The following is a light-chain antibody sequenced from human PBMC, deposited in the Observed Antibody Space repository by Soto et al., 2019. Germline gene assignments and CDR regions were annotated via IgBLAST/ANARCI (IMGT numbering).Light chain of an antibody. Sequence: DIQMTQSPSSLSSSVGDRVTITCRASQGISSYFAWYQQKPVKVPKLLIYAASTLQSGVPSRFSGSGSGTDFTLTISSLQPEDVATYYCQRYNSAPWTFGQGTKVEIK. CDR1: QGISSY. J-gene: IGKJ1*01. V-gene: IGKV1-27*01. CDR2: AAS. CDR3: QRYNSAPWT.